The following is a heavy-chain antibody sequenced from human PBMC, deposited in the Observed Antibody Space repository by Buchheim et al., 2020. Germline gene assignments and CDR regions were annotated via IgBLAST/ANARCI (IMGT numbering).Heavy chain of an antibody. J-gene: IGHJ6*02. CDR2: ISSSSSTI. CDR1: GFTFSSYS. Sequence: EVQLVESGGGLVQPGGSLRLSCAASGFTFSSYSMNWVRQAPGKGLEWVSYISSSSSTIYYADSVKGRFTISRDNAKNSPYLQMNSLRAEDTAVYYCARALKGTIFLSSGAYYGMDVWGQGTT. CDR3: ARALKGTIFLSSGAYYGMDV. V-gene: IGHV3-48*01. D-gene: IGHD3-9*01.